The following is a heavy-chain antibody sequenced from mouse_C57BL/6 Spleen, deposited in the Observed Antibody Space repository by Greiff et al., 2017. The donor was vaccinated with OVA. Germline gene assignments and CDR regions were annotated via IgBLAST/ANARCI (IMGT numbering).Heavy chain of an antibody. V-gene: IGHV1-50*01. Sequence: QVQLQQPGAELVKPGASVKLSCKASGYTFTSYWMQWVNQRPGQGLEWIGEIDPTDSYTNYNQKFKGKATLTVDTPSSTAYMQLSSLTSEDSAVYYCARSDSYYFDYWGQGTTLTVSS. CDR1: GYTFTSYW. CDR2: IDPTDSYT. CDR3: ARSDSYYFDY. J-gene: IGHJ2*01.